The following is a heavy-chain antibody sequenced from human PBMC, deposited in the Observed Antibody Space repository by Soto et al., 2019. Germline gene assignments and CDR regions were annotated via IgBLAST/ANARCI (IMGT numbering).Heavy chain of an antibody. CDR3: ARSGRYSSGWYRGWYFDY. Sequence: EVQLVESGGGLVQPGGSLRLSCAASGFTFSSYDMHWVRLATGKGLEWVSAIGTAGDTYYPGSVKGRFTISRENAKNSLYLQMNSLRAGDTAVYYCARSGRYSSGWYRGWYFDYWGQGTLVTVSS. CDR1: GFTFSSYD. D-gene: IGHD6-19*01. V-gene: IGHV3-13*01. CDR2: IGTAGDT. J-gene: IGHJ4*02.